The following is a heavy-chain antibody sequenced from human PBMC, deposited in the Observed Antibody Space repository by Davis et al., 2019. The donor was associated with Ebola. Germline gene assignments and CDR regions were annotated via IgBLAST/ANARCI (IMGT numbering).Heavy chain of an antibody. D-gene: IGHD7-27*01. J-gene: IGHJ5*02. CDR1: GFTLSVYA. Sequence: PGGSLRLSCATSGFTLSVYAMSWIRQPPGKGLEWVSTISGTGDSTHYADSVQDRFTISRDNSNNTVYLQLDTLRPEDTALYYCARTLWGPWGQGTLVTVSS. V-gene: IGHV3-23*01. CDR2: ISGTGDST. CDR3: ARTLWGP.